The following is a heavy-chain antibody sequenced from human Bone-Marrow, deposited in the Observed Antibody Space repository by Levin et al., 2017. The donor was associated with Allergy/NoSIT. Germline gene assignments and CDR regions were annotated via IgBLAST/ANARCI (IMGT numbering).Heavy chain of an antibody. CDR1: GGSISSYY. CDR3: ARGDGYRFSITH. Sequence: KTSETLSLTCTVSGGSISSYYWSWIRQPPGKGLEWIGFIYYSGSTHYNPSLKSRLTISVDTSKNQFSLRLSSVTAADTALYYCARGDGYRFSITHWGQGTLVTVSS. D-gene: IGHD6-25*01. CDR2: IYYSGST. J-gene: IGHJ4*02. V-gene: IGHV4-59*01.